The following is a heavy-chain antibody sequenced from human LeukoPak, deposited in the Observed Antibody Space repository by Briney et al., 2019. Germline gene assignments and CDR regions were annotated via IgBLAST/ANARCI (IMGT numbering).Heavy chain of an antibody. CDR1: GGSISSGSYY. V-gene: IGHV4-61*02. Sequence: TSETLSLTCTVSGGSISSGSYYWSWIRQPAGKGLEWIGRIYTSGSTNYNPSLKSRVTISVDTSKNQFSLKLSSVTAADTAVYYCARVAIDYYGSGSYYNNPLDYWGQGTLVTVSS. D-gene: IGHD3-10*01. J-gene: IGHJ4*02. CDR2: IYTSGST. CDR3: ARVAIDYYGSGSYYNNPLDY.